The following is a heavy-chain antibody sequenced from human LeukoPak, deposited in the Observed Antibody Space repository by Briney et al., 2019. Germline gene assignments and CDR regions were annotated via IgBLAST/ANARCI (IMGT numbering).Heavy chain of an antibody. V-gene: IGHV3-23*01. CDR2: VSSSGGST. CDR1: GFTFSTYA. Sequence: GGSLRLSCAASGFTFSTYAMSWVRQAPGKGLQWVSAVSSSGGSTYYADSEKGRFTISRDNSKNTLYLQMNSLRAEDTAVYYCAKRGMTTIKEGFDYWGQGTLVTVSS. J-gene: IGHJ4*02. D-gene: IGHD5-24*01. CDR3: AKRGMTTIKEGFDY.